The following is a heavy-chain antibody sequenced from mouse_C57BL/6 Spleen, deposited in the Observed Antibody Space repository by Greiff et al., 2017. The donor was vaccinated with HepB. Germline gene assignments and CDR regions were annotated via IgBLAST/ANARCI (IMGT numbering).Heavy chain of an antibody. Sequence: QVQLKQSGAELVRPGASVTLSCKASGYTFTDYEMHWVKQTPVHGLEWIGAIDPETGGTAYNQKFKGKAILTADKSSSTAYMELRSLTSEDSAVYYCTDYRSFAYWGQGTLVTVSA. V-gene: IGHV1-15*01. J-gene: IGHJ3*01. CDR3: TDYRSFAY. CDR2: IDPETGGT. D-gene: IGHD2-12*01. CDR1: GYTFTDYE.